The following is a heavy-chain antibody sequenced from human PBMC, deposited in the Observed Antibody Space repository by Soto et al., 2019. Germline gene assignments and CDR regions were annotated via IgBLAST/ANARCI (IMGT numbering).Heavy chain of an antibody. D-gene: IGHD6-6*01. CDR3: AAVPYSSSSRRDY. V-gene: IGHV1-58*01. CDR2: IVVGSGNT. J-gene: IGHJ4*02. Sequence: GASAKVSCRASGFTFTSSAVQWVRQARGQRLEWIGWIVVGSGNTNYAQKFQERVTITRDMSTSTAYMELSSLRSEDTAVYYCAAVPYSSSSRRDYWGQGTLVTVSS. CDR1: GFTFTSSA.